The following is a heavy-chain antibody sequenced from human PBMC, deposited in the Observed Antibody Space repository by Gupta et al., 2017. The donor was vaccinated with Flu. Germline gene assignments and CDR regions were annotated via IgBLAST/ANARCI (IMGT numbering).Heavy chain of an antibody. CDR1: GGSISSYY. D-gene: IGHD3-22*01. CDR2: IYYSGST. V-gene: IGHV4-59*01. Sequence: QVQLQESGPGLVKPSETLSLTCTVSGGSISSYYWSWIRQPPGKGLEWIGYIYYSGSTNYNPSLKSRVTISVDTSKNQFSLKLSSVTAADTAVYYCARRGRYDSSGYYVYWGQGTLVTVSS. J-gene: IGHJ4*02. CDR3: ARRGRYDSSGYYVY.